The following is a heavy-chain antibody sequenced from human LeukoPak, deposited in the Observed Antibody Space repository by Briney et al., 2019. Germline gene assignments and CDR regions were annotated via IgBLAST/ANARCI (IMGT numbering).Heavy chain of an antibody. CDR2: IQYDGDNK. CDR1: GFTFTRCA. J-gene: IGHJ4*02. D-gene: IGHD1-26*01. CDR3: AKRWDSTWSYFDL. Sequence: GGSLRLSCVASGFTFTRCAMHWVRQAPGKGLEWVAFIQYDGDNKYYADSVKGRFTISRDDSQNTLYLHMNSLTVEDTAVYYCAKRWDSTWSYFDLWGQGTPVTVSS. V-gene: IGHV3-30*02.